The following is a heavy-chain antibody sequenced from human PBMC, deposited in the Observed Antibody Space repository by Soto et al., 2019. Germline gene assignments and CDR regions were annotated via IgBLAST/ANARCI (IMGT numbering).Heavy chain of an antibody. CDR1: GGSFSGYY. CDR3: ARRGEGILWFGDYYYGMDV. J-gene: IGHJ6*02. D-gene: IGHD3-10*01. Sequence: PSETLSLTCAVYGGSFSGYYWSWIRQPPGKGLEWIGEINHSGSTNYNPSLKSRVTISVDTSKNQFSLKLSSVTAADTAVYYCARRGEGILWFGDYYYGMDVWGQGTTVTVSS. V-gene: IGHV4-34*01. CDR2: INHSGST.